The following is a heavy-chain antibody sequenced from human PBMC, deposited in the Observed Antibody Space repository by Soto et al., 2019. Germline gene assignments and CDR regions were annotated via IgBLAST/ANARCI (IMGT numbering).Heavy chain of an antibody. CDR2: INPKGGST. J-gene: IGHJ5*02. Sequence: QEQLVQSGAEVKEPGASVKVSCKASGYTFINYYIHWVRQAPGQGLEWMAIINPKGGSTNCAKEFQGRVTLTSDTCTSTVYMELSSRRFEATALFYCARDLAAGDLWGQGTLVTDSS. CDR3: ARDLAAGDL. V-gene: IGHV1-46*01. D-gene: IGHD6-13*01. CDR1: GYTFINYY.